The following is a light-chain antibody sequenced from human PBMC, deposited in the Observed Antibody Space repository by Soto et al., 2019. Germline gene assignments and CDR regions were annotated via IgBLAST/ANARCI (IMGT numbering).Light chain of an antibody. V-gene: IGKV1-12*01. CDR3: QQGDSFPIT. J-gene: IGKJ1*01. Sequence: IQMTNSPSSLSSSLVDGGTISSRASENISSHLAWYQQKPGNAPKLLIYAAFILQSGVPSRFSGYGSGTDFTLSISSLQPEDFATYYCQQGDSFPITFGQGTKVDIK. CDR1: ENISSH. CDR2: AAF.